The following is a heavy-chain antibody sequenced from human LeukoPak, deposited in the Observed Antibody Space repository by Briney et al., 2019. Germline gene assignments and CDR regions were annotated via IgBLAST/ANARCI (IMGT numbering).Heavy chain of an antibody. J-gene: IGHJ4*02. CDR1: GFTFSSYG. V-gene: IGHV3-30*18. Sequence: GGSLRLSCAVSGFTFSSYGMHWVRQAPGKGLEWMAVISYDGTNKYYAGSVKGRFTISRDNSKNTLFLQMDSLRAEDTAVYYCAKTPNSGYDSDFDFWGQGILVTVSS. CDR3: AKTPNSGYDSDFDF. CDR2: ISYDGTNK. D-gene: IGHD5-12*01.